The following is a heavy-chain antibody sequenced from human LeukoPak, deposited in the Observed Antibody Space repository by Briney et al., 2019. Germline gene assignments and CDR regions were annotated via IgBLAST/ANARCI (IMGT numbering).Heavy chain of an antibody. D-gene: IGHD2-21*02. V-gene: IGHV4-39*01. CDR2: IYYSGST. CDR1: GGSISSSSYY. CDR3: ASPAKQHIVVVTAIPHAFDI. Sequence: SETLSLTCTVSGGSISSSSYYWVWIRQPPGKGLEWIGSIYYSGSTYYNPSLKSRVTISVDTSKNQFSLKLSSVTAADTAVYYCASPAKQHIVVVTAIPHAFDIWGQGTMVTVSS. J-gene: IGHJ3*02.